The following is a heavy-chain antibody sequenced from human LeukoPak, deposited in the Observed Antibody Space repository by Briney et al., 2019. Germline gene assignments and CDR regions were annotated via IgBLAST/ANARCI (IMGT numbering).Heavy chain of an antibody. Sequence: VESLKISCKGSGYGFHAYWIAWVRQMPGKGLEWMGIIFPGDSDTRYSPSFQGLISMSADKSVSTAYLQWRSLKASDTGIYYCARQRTGYLDYWGQGTLVTVSS. J-gene: IGHJ4*02. CDR1: GYGFHAYW. V-gene: IGHV5-51*01. CDR3: ARQRTGYLDY. D-gene: IGHD3/OR15-3a*01. CDR2: IFPGDSDT.